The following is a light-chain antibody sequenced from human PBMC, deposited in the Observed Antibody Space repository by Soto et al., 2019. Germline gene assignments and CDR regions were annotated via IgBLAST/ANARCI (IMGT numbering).Light chain of an antibody. CDR2: AAS. CDR3: QQSYSTPPQLT. CDR1: QSISSY. J-gene: IGKJ4*01. Sequence: DIQRTQSPSSLSASVGDRVTITCRASQSISSYLNWYQQKPGKAPKLLIYAASSLQSGVPSRFSGSGSGTDFTLNISSLQPEDFATYYCQQSYSTPPQLTFGGGTKLDIK. V-gene: IGKV1-39*01.